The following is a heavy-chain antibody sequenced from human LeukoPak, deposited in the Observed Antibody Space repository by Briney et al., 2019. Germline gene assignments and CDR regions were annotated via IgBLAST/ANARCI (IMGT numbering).Heavy chain of an antibody. D-gene: IGHD3-3*01. CDR3: ARVVDFSSGYYYFDY. CDR1: GGSISSDY. Sequence: SETLSLTCTVPGGSISSDYWSWIRQPPGKGLEWIGYIYYSGSTNYNPSLKSRVTISVDTSKNQFSLKLSSVTAADTAVYYCARVVDFSSGYYYFDYWGRGTLVTVSS. J-gene: IGHJ4*02. CDR2: IYYSGST. V-gene: IGHV4-59*01.